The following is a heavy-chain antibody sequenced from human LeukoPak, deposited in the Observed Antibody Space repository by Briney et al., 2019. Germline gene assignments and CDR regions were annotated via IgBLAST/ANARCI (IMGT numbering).Heavy chain of an antibody. CDR2: LSSSSSSFI. D-gene: IGHD1-1*01. J-gene: IGHJ4*02. V-gene: IGHV3-21*01. CDR1: EFTFSTYH. CDR3: ARGTYWSPLDFDY. Sequence: GGSLRLSCAASEFTFSTYHMHWVRQAPGKWLEWVSSLSSSSSSFIYYADSVKGRFTISRDNAKNSVYLQMNSLRADDTAVYYCARGTYWSPLDFDYWGQGTLVTVSS.